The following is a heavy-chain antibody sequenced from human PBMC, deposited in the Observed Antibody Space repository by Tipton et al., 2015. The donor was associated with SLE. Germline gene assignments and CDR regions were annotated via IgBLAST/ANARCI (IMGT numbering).Heavy chain of an antibody. D-gene: IGHD4-17*01. CDR2: IYSGGST. J-gene: IGHJ3*02. CDR1: GFTVSSNY. V-gene: IGHV3-53*01. Sequence: SLRLSCAASGFTVSSNYMSWVRQAPGKGLEWVSVIYSGGSTYYADSVKGRFTISRDNSKNTLYLQMNSLRAEDTAAYYCARGDYGDYVGAFDIWGQGTMVTVSS. CDR3: ARGDYGDYVGAFDI.